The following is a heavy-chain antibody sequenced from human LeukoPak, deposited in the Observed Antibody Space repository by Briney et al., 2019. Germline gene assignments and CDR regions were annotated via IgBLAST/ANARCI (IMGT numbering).Heavy chain of an antibody. Sequence: PGGSLRLSCAASGFTFSSYGMNWVRPAPGKGLEWISYISSSTTIYYADSVKGRFTISRDNAKNSLYLQMDSLRDEDTAVYYCARALAVAGHFDYWGQGTLVTVSS. V-gene: IGHV3-48*02. CDR3: ARALAVAGHFDY. D-gene: IGHD6-19*01. CDR2: ISSSTTI. CDR1: GFTFSSYG. J-gene: IGHJ4*02.